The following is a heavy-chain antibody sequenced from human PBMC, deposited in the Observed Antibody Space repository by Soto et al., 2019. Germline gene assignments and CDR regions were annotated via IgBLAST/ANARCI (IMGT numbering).Heavy chain of an antibody. Sequence: PGGSLRLSCAASGFTFSSYAMSWVRQAPGKGLERVSAISGSGGSTYYADSVKGRFTISRDNSKNTLYLQMNSLRAEDTAVYYCAKGKAGYCTNGVCPGGYYYYGMDVWGQGTTVTVSS. CDR2: ISGSGGST. J-gene: IGHJ6*02. D-gene: IGHD2-8*01. V-gene: IGHV3-23*01. CDR1: GFTFSSYA. CDR3: AKGKAGYCTNGVCPGGYYYYGMDV.